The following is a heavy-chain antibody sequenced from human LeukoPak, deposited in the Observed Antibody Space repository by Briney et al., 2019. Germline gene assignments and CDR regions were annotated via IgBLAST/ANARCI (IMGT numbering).Heavy chain of an antibody. CDR3: ARGGDGYNGYYYYYMDV. Sequence: SVKVSCKASGGTFSSYAISWVRQAPGQGLEWMGGIIPIFGTANYAQKFQGRVTITADESTSTAYMDLSSMRSEDTAVYYCARGGDGYNGYYYYYMDVWGKGTTVTVSS. CDR2: IIPIFGTA. V-gene: IGHV1-69*13. J-gene: IGHJ6*03. CDR1: GGTFSSYA. D-gene: IGHD5-24*01.